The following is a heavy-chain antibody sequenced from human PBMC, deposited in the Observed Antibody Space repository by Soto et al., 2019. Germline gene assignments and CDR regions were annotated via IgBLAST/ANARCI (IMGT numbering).Heavy chain of an antibody. CDR3: ARFLRWFGDDRFYYYYGLDV. D-gene: IGHD3-10*01. CDR2: VSGSGDGI. V-gene: IGHV3-23*01. Sequence: QSGGSLRLSCAASGFTFSISAMAWVRQAPGKGLEWLSSVSGSGDGINYADSVKGRFTISRDNSRNTLYLQMNNVRAEDTALYYCARFLRWFGDDRFYYYYGLDVWGQGTTVTVSS. J-gene: IGHJ6*02. CDR1: GFTFSISA.